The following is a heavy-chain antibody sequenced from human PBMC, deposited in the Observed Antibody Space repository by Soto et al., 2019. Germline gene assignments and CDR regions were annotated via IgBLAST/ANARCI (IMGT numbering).Heavy chain of an antibody. CDR3: AKDIELGSGWYHPYFDY. V-gene: IGHV3-9*01. CDR1: GFTFDDYA. D-gene: IGHD6-19*01. CDR2: ISWNSGSI. J-gene: IGHJ4*02. Sequence: GGSLRLSCAASGFTFDDYAMHWVRQAPGKGLEWVSGISWNSGSIGYADSVKGRFTISRDNAKNSLYLQMNSLRAEDTALYYCAKDIELGSGWYHPYFDYWGQGTLVTVSS.